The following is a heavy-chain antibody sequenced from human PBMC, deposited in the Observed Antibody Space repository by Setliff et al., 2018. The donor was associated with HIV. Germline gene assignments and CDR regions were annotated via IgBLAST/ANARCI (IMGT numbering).Heavy chain of an antibody. D-gene: IGHD3-10*01. V-gene: IGHV4-59*01. J-gene: IGHJ2*01. CDR1: GGSISSYY. CDR3: ARSRITMVRGSQNWYFDL. Sequence: SETLSLTCTVSGGSISSYYWTWIRQPPGKGLEWIRYIYYSGSTNYNPSLKSRVTISVDTSKDQFSLKLSSVTAADTAVYYCARSRITMVRGSQNWYFDLWGRGTLVTVSS. CDR2: IYYSGST.